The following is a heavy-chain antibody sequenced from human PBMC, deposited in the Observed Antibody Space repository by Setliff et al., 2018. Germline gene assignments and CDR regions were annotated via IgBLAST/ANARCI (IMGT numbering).Heavy chain of an antibody. D-gene: IGHD6-6*01. CDR1: GDSIRSSRYY. CDR2: IYSSGNT. V-gene: IGHV4-39*07. J-gene: IGHJ4*02. CDR3: ARDPSSVAARPGY. Sequence: LSLTCTVSGDSIRSSRYYWGWIRQPPGKGLEWIGSIYSSGNTYYNPSLKRRVTISVDTTKNQFSLHLNSVTAADTAVYYCARDPSSVAARPGYWGQGTLVTVSS.